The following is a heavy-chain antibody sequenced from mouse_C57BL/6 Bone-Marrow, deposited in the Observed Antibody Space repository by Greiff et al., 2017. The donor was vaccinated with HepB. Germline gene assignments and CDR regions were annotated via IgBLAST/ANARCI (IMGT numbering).Heavy chain of an antibody. CDR2: IRSKSNNYAT. CDR1: GFSFNTYA. V-gene: IGHV10-1*01. Sequence: EVQLVESGGGLVQPKGSLKLSCAASGFSFNTYAMNWVRQAPGKGLEWVARIRSKSNNYATYYADSVKDRFTISRDDSESMLYLQMNNLKTEDTAMYYCVRPLITTAYYAMDYWGQGTSVTVSS. CDR3: VRPLITTAYYAMDY. D-gene: IGHD1-1*01. J-gene: IGHJ4*01.